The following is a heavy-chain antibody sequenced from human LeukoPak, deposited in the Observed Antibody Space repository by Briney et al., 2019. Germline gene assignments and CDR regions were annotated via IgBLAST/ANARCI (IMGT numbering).Heavy chain of an antibody. V-gene: IGHV4-39*01. CDR2: IHYSGTT. CDR1: GGSISSSGYY. Sequence: PSETLSLTCSVSGGSISSSGYYWGWIRQPPGKGLEWIGSIHYSGTTFYNPSLRSRATISVDTSKNQFSLNLRAVTAADTTVYYCARGSGWYFYWGQGTLVTVSS. J-gene: IGHJ4*02. D-gene: IGHD6-19*01. CDR3: ARGSGWYFY.